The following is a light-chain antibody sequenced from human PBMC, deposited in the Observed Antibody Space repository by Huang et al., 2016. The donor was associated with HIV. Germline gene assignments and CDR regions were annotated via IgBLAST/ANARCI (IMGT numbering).Light chain of an antibody. CDR1: QSISNF. J-gene: IGKJ1*01. CDR3: LQTLNFPPT. Sequence: DVQMTQSPSSLSASVGDRVTITCRASQSISNFLNWYQQKPGKAPNLLSYGASSLQTGVPSRFIGSGSETDFSLTISSLQPEDFVTYYCLQTLNFPPTFGQGTKV. CDR2: GAS. V-gene: IGKV1-39*01.